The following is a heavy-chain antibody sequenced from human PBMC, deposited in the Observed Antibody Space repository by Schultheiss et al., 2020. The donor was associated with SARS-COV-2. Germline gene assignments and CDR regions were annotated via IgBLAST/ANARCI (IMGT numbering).Heavy chain of an antibody. CDR3: ARGTVVVPAAIVLYTKRYGMDV. J-gene: IGHJ6*02. CDR2: ISSSGSTI. D-gene: IGHD2-2*02. CDR1: GFTFSNAW. V-gene: IGHV3-11*04. Sequence: GGSLRLSCAASGFTFSNAWMSWVRQAPGKGLEWVSYISSSGSTIYYADSVKGRFTISRDNAKNSLYLQMNSLRAEDTAVYYCARGTVVVPAAIVLYTKRYGMDVWGQGTTVTVSS.